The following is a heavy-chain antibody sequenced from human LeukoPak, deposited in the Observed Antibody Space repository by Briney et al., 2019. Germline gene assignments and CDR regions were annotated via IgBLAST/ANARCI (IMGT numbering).Heavy chain of an antibody. D-gene: IGHD4-11*01. V-gene: IGHV4-59*08. CDR1: GASISRYY. CDR2: IYYSGRT. J-gene: IGHJ4*02. Sequence: SETLSLTCTVSGASISRYYWSWIRQPPGKGLEWIGYIYYSGRTNYNPSLKSRVTISVDTSKNQFSLKLNSVTAADTAVYSCARQGPLTTAVTTRTNPFDYWGQGTLVTVSS. CDR3: ARQGPLTTAVTTRTNPFDY.